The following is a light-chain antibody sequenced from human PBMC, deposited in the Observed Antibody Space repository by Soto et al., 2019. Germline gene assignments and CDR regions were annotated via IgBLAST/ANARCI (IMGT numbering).Light chain of an antibody. V-gene: IGKV3-11*01. CDR3: QQYYNWPAYT. J-gene: IGKJ2*01. CDR1: QSISSF. CDR2: DTS. Sequence: EIVVTQSPATLSLSPGERATLSCRASQSISSFLAWYQQRPGQAPRLLIYDTSNRATGIPARFSGSGSGTDFTLTISSLQSEDLAVYYCQQYYNWPAYTFGQGTKLEI.